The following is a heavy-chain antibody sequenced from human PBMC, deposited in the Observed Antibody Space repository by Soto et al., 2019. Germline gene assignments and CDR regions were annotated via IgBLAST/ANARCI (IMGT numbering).Heavy chain of an antibody. J-gene: IGHJ4*01. CDR2: TYYRSKWYY. Sequence: SQTLSLTCAITGDSVSSNSAGCSWVRQSPSRGLEWLGRTYYRSKWYYEYAVSVRGRITINPDTSKNQYSLQLNSVTPEDTAVYFCVRGEQYRGRIFLYWGQGTLVTVSS. CDR1: GDSVSSNSAG. D-gene: IGHD1-26*01. CDR3: VRGEQYRGRIFLY. V-gene: IGHV6-1*01.